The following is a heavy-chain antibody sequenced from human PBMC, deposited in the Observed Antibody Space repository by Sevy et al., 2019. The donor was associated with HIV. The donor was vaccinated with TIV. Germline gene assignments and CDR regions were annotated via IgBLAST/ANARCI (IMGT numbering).Heavy chain of an antibody. Sequence: GGSLRLSCAASGFTFSSYLMHWVRQAPGKGPVWVSRINSDGSSTSYADSVKGRFTISRDNARNTLYLEMNSLRSEDTAVYYCARGQGYWGQEPWSPSPQ. CDR1: GFTFSSYL. CDR3: ARGQGY. J-gene: IGHJ4*01. V-gene: IGHV3-74*01. CDR2: INSDGSST.